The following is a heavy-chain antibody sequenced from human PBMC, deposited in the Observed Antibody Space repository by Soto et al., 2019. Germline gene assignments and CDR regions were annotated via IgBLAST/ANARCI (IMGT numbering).Heavy chain of an antibody. CDR1: GGSISSSSYY. D-gene: IGHD3-16*01. CDR3: TTHALRLSNFDY. Sequence: PSETLSLTCTVSGGSISSSSYYWGWIRQPPGKGLEWIGSIYYSGSTYYNPSLKSRVTISVDTSKNQFSLKLSSVTAADTAVYYCTTHALRLSNFDYWGQGTLVTVSS. CDR2: IYYSGST. J-gene: IGHJ4*02. V-gene: IGHV4-39*01.